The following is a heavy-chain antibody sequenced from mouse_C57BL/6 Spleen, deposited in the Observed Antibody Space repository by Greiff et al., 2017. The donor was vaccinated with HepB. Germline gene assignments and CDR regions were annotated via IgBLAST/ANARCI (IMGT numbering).Heavy chain of an antibody. D-gene: IGHD4-1*02. CDR3: ARVSPTGTSY. CDR2: IDPSDSET. V-gene: IGHV1-52*01. Sequence: VQLQQPGAELVRPGSSVKLSCKASGYTFTSYWMHWVKQRPIQGLEWIGNIDPSDSETHYNQKFKDKATLTVDKSSSTAYMQLSSLTSEDSAVYYCARVSPTGTSYWGQGTTLTVSS. J-gene: IGHJ2*01. CDR1: GYTFTSYW.